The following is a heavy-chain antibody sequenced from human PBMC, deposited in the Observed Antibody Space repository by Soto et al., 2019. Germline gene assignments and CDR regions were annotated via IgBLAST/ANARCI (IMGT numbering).Heavy chain of an antibody. Sequence: PGGSLRLSCAASGFTFSSYSMNWVRQAPGKGLEWVSYISSSSSTIYYADSVKGRFTISRDNAKNSLYLQMNSLRDEDTAVYYCARGAYSGYDLQWEHSDYWGQGTLVTVSS. D-gene: IGHD5-12*01. CDR2: ISSSSSTI. J-gene: IGHJ4*02. CDR3: ARGAYSGYDLQWEHSDY. CDR1: GFTFSSYS. V-gene: IGHV3-48*02.